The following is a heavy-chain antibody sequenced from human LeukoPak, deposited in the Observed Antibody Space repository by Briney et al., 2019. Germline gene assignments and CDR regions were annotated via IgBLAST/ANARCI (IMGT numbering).Heavy chain of an antibody. V-gene: IGHV4-34*01. Sequence: PSETLSLTCAVYGGSFSGYYWSWIRQPPGKGLEWIGEINHSGSTKYNPSLKSRVTISVDTSKNQFSLKLSSVTAADTAVYYCARGVVLRYFDWLKRSNWFDPWGQGTLVTVSS. J-gene: IGHJ5*02. CDR2: INHSGST. D-gene: IGHD3-9*01. CDR1: GGSFSGYY. CDR3: ARGVVLRYFDWLKRSNWFDP.